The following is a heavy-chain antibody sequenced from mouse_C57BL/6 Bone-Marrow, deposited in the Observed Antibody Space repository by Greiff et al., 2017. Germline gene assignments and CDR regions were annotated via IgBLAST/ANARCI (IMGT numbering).Heavy chain of an antibody. V-gene: IGHV1-69*01. Sequence: QVQLQQPGAELVMPGASVKLSCKASGYTFTSYWMHWVKQRPGQGLEWIGEIDPSDSNTKYNQKFKGKSTLTVDKSSSTDYMQLSCLTSEDSAVYYCASITTVEDFDVWGTGTTVTVSS. CDR1: GYTFTSYW. J-gene: IGHJ1*03. D-gene: IGHD1-1*01. CDR3: ASITTVEDFDV. CDR2: IDPSDSNT.